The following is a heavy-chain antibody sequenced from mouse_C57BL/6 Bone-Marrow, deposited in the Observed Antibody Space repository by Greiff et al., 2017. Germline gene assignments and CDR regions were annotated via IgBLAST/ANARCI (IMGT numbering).Heavy chain of an antibody. CDR1: GYTFTSYW. V-gene: IGHV1-69*01. D-gene: IGHD3-1*01. CDR3: ARSGVGSIDY. J-gene: IGHJ4*01. CDR2: IDPSDSYT. Sequence: QVQLQQPGAELVMPGASVKLSCKASGYTFTSYWMHWVKQRPGQGLAWIGEIDPSDSYTNYNQKFKGKSTLTVDKSSSTAYMQLSSLTSEDSAVYDCARSGVGSIDYWGQGTSVTVSA.